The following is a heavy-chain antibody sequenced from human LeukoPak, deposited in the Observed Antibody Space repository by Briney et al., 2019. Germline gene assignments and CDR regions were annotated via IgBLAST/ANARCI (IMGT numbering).Heavy chain of an antibody. Sequence: GGSLRLSCAASGFTFSSYAMSWVRQAPGKGLEWVSAISGSGGSTYYADSVKGRFTISRDNSKNNLYLQMYSLRAEDTAVYYCARSPTAINGYFDPWGQGTLVTVST. CDR2: ISGSGGST. V-gene: IGHV3-23*01. CDR3: ARSPTAINGYFDP. CDR1: GFTFSSYA. D-gene: IGHD2-2*01. J-gene: IGHJ5*02.